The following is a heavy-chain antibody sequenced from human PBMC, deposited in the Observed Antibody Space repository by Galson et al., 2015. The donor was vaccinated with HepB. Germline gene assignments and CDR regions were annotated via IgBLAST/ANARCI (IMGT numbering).Heavy chain of an antibody. V-gene: IGHV1-24*01. Sequence: SVKVSCKVSGYTLTELSMHWVRQAPGKGLEWMGGFDPEDGETIYAQKFQGRVTMTEDTSTDTAYMELSSLRSEDTAVYYCATDTSSYYYYMDVWGKGTTVTVSS. CDR2: FDPEDGET. J-gene: IGHJ6*03. CDR1: GYTLTELS. CDR3: ATDTSSYYYYMDV.